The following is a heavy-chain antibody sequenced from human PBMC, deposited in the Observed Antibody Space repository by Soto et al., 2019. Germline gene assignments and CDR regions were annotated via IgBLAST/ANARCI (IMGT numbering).Heavy chain of an antibody. Sequence: PSETLSLTCAVYGGSFSGFYWSWIRQPPGKGLEWIGEINHSGTTNSNPSLKSRVTISVDTSKNQFSLKLSSVTAADTAVYYCARDHTPRYNWNYFSWFDPWGQGTRVTVSS. D-gene: IGHD1-7*01. V-gene: IGHV4-34*01. CDR3: ARDHTPRYNWNYFSWFDP. CDR1: GGSFSGFY. CDR2: INHSGTT. J-gene: IGHJ5*02.